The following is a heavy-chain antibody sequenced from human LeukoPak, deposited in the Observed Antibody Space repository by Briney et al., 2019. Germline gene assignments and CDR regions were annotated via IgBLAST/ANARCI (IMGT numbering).Heavy chain of an antibody. J-gene: IGHJ4*02. V-gene: IGHV3-48*02. CDR3: ARGRGYSSSSRGNFDY. CDR2: INSDTSTI. CDR1: GFTFSSYS. Sequence: GGSLRLSCAASGFTFSSYSMDWVRQAPGKGLEWVSYINSDTSTIYYADSVKGRFTISRDNAKNSLYLQMNSLRDEDTAVYYCARGRGYSSSSRGNFDYWGQGILVTVSS. D-gene: IGHD6-6*01.